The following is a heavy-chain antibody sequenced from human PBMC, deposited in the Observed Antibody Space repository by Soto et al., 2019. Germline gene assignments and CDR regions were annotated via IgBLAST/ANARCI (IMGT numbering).Heavy chain of an antibody. D-gene: IGHD1-1*01. V-gene: IGHV3-15*01. CDR2: IKSKTAGGTT. J-gene: IGHJ4*02. CDR1: GLTFSNAW. CDR3: STLDWNYDS. Sequence: EVQLVESGGGLVKPGGSLRVSCAASGLTFSNAWMSWVRQAPGKGLEWVGRIKSKTAGGTTDYAAPVKGRFTISRDDSKNTLYLQMNSLKNEDTAVYYCSTLDWNYDSWGQGTLVTVSS.